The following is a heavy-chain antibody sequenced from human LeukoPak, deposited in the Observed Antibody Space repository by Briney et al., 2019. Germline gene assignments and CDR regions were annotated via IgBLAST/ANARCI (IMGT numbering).Heavy chain of an antibody. CDR2: IYSLADT. Sequence: YXSWVRXARGKGLQSFSLIYSLADTYYADSVKPRFTISRDNSKNTLSLQMNSLRAEDTAVYYCARWQQHYGMDVWGQGTTVTVSS. CDR3: ARWQQHYGMDV. V-gene: IGHV3-66*01. D-gene: IGHD6-13*01. CDR1: Y. J-gene: IGHJ6*02.